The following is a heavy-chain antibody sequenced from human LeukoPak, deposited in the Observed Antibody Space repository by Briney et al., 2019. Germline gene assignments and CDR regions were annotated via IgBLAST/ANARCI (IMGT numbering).Heavy chain of an antibody. CDR1: GYSFTTYW. V-gene: IGHV5-51*01. Sequence: GESLKISCEGSGYSFTTYWIGWVRQMPGKGLEWMGIIYPGDSDTRYSPSFQGQVTISADKSISTAFLQWSSLKASDTAMYYCAREYCSGTTCPFDYWGQGTLVTVSS. CDR3: AREYCSGTTCPFDY. D-gene: IGHD2-2*01. J-gene: IGHJ4*02. CDR2: IYPGDSDT.